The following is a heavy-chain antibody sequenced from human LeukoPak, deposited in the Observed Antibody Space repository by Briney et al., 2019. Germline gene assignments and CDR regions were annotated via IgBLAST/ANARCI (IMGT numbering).Heavy chain of an antibody. CDR1: GGSISSYY. V-gene: IGHV4-59*01. CDR3: ARLPPYDFWSGAGWFDP. CDR2: IYYSGST. J-gene: IGHJ5*02. D-gene: IGHD3-3*01. Sequence: SETLSLTCTVSGGSISSYYWSWIWQPPGKGLEWIGYIYYSGSTNYNPSLKSRVTISVDTSKNQFSLKLSSVTAADTAVYYCARLPPYDFWSGAGWFDPWGQGTLVTVSS.